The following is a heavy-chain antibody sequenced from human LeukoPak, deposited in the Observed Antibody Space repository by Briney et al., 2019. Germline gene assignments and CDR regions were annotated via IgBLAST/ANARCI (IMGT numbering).Heavy chain of an antibody. J-gene: IGHJ5*02. CDR2: IYHSGST. CDR3: ARADMTSTWWFDP. D-gene: IGHD2-21*02. CDR1: GYSISSGYY. Sequence: SETLSLTCSVSGYSISSGYYWGWIRQPPGKGLEWIGSIYHSGSTYYNPSLKSRVTISVDTSKNQFSLKLSSVTAADTAVYYCARADMTSTWWFDPWGRGTLVTVSS. V-gene: IGHV4-38-2*02.